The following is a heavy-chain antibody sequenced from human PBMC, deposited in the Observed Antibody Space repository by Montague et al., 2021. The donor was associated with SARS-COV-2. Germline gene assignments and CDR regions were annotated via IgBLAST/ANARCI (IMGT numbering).Heavy chain of an antibody. CDR1: GGSISSYY. CDR2: IYYSGST. V-gene: IGHV4-59*01. CDR3: ARVFPRWLQFEPYFGY. Sequence: SETLSLTCTVSGGSISSYYWSWIRQPPGKGLEWIGYIYYSGSTNXNPSLKSRVTISVDTSKNQFSLKLSSVTAADTAVYYCARVFPRWLQFEPYFGYWGQGTLVTVSS. D-gene: IGHD5-24*01. J-gene: IGHJ4*02.